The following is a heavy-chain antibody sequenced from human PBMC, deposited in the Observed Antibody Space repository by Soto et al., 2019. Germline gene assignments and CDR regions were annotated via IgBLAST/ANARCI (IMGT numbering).Heavy chain of an antibody. CDR3: ARDQVVPAAIPAPRLSWYYYYGMDV. CDR1: GYTFTSYG. V-gene: IGHV1-18*04. D-gene: IGHD2-2*02. CDR2: ISAYNGNT. Sequence: GASVKVSCKASGYTFTSYGISWVRQAPGQGLEWMGWISAYNGNTNYAQKLQGRVTMTTDTSTSTAYMELRSLRSDDTAVYYCARDQVVPAAIPAPRLSWYYYYGMDVWGQGTTVTVS. J-gene: IGHJ6*02.